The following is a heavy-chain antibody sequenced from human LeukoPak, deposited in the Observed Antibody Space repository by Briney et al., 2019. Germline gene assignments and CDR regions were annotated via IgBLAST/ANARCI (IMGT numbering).Heavy chain of an antibody. CDR3: ARLPLHAYLAAAGSEYYYYGMDV. J-gene: IGHJ6*02. CDR1: GFTFSSYS. V-gene: IGHV3-21*01. D-gene: IGHD6-13*01. Sequence: GRSLRLSCAASGFTFSSYSMNWVRQAPGKGLEWVSSISSSSSYIYYADSVKGRFTISRDNAKNSLYLQMNSLRAEDTAVYYCARLPLHAYLAAAGSEYYYYGMDVCGQGTTVTVSS. CDR2: ISSSSSYI.